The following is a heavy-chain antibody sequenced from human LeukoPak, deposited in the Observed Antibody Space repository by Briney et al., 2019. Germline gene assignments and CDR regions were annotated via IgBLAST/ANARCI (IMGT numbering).Heavy chain of an antibody. J-gene: IGHJ4*02. CDR1: GFTFRTHT. Sequence: GGSLRLSCTASGFTFRTHTMNWVRQAPGKGLEWVSWIGSSSSDISYADSVKGRFTISRDNAKNSLYLHMSSLRAEDTAVYYCARVPGGLEWADFDYWGQGTLVTVSS. CDR2: IGSSSSDI. D-gene: IGHD3-3*01. CDR3: ARVPGGLEWADFDY. V-gene: IGHV3-21*01.